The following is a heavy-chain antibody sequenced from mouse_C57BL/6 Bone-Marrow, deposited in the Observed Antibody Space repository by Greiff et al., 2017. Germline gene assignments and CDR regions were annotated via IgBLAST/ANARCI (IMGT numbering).Heavy chain of an antibody. J-gene: IGHJ2*01. CDR1: GFSLTSYG. V-gene: IGHV2-2*01. Sequence: QVQLQQSGPGLVQPSQSLSITCTVSGFSLTSYGVHWVRQSPGKGLEWLGVIWSGGSTDYHAAFISRLSISKDNSKSQVFFKMNSLQADDTAIYYCARCDYGGYFDYWGQGTTLTVSS. D-gene: IGHD2-4*01. CDR3: ARCDYGGYFDY. CDR2: IWSGGST.